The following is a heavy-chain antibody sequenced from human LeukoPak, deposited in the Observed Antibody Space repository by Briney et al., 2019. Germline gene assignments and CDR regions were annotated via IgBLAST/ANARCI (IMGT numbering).Heavy chain of an antibody. CDR2: INSDGIIT. J-gene: IGHJ4*02. CDR3: ARVGNYGPHFFDY. D-gene: IGHD3-10*01. V-gene: IGHV3-74*01. CDR1: GFTFSSYW. Sequence: RGSLRLSCAASGFTFSSYWMHWVRQAPGKGLVWVSRINSDGIITSYADSVKGRFTISRDNAKNTLYLQMNSLRAEDTAVYYCARVGNYGPHFFDYWGQGALVTVSS.